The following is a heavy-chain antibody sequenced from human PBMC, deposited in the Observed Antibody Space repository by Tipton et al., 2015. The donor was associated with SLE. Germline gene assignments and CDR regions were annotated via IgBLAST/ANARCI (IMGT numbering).Heavy chain of an antibody. CDR1: GGSLSGIY. CDR3: ARRTSGYAPDY. D-gene: IGHD5-12*01. CDR2: IDYSGRT. V-gene: IGHV4-39*07. Sequence: TLSLTCTVSGGSLSGIYWSWVQQPPGKGLEWIGSIDYSGRTYYTPSLKSQVTISVDTSKNQFSLKLSSLTAADAAFYYCARRTSGYAPDYWGQGTLVTVSS. J-gene: IGHJ4*02.